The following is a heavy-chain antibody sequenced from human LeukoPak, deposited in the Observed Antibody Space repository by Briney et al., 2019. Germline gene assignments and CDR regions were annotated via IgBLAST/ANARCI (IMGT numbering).Heavy chain of an antibody. D-gene: IGHD1-26*01. CDR3: ARDLMGWDLHYFDY. CDR2: ISYDGSNK. CDR1: GFTFSSYA. V-gene: IGHV3-30*04. J-gene: IGHJ4*02. Sequence: GGSLRLSCAASGFTFSSYAIHWVRQAPGKGLEWVALISYDGSNKYYADSVKGRFTISRDKSKNTLYLQMNSLRAEDTAVYYCARDLMGWDLHYFDYWGQGTLVTVSS.